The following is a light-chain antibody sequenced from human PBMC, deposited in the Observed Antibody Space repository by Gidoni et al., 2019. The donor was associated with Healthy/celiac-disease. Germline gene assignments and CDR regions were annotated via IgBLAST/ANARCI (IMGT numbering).Light chain of an antibody. CDR3: NSRDSSGNHVV. CDR2: GKN. V-gene: IGLV3-19*01. CDR1: SLRSYY. Sequence: SSELTQDTAVSVALGQTVRSTCQGDSLRSYYASWYQQKPGQAPVLVIYGKNNRPSGIPDRFSGSSSGTTASLTITGAQAEDEADYYCNSRDSSGNHVVFGGGTKLTVL. J-gene: IGLJ2*01.